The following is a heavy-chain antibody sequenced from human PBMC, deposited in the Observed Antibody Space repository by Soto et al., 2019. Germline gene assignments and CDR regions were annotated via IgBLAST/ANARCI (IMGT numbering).Heavy chain of an antibody. Sequence: QSQTLSLTCAISGDSVSSNSAAWNWIRQSPSRGLEWLGRTYYRSKWYNDYAVSVKSRITINPDTSKNQFSLQLNSVTPEDTAVYYCARGNEEAYYYYYYMDVWGKGTTVTVSS. CDR3: ARGNEEAYYYYYYMDV. CDR2: TYYRSKWYN. V-gene: IGHV6-1*01. J-gene: IGHJ6*03. CDR1: GDSVSSNSAA.